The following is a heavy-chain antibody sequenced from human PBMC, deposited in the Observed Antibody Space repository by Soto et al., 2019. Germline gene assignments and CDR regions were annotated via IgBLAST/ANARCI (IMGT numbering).Heavy chain of an antibody. CDR1: GFTFSSYV. V-gene: IGHV3-23*01. CDR3: AKFYGDYYGSVDY. D-gene: IGHD3-10*01. Sequence: EVQLLESGGGLVQPGGSLRLSCAASGFTFSSYVMSWVRQAPGKGLEWVSGISVSGGSTYYADSVKGRFTISRDNSKNTLFLQMNSLRAEDTAVYYCAKFYGDYYGSVDYWGQGTLVTVSS. CDR2: ISVSGGST. J-gene: IGHJ4*02.